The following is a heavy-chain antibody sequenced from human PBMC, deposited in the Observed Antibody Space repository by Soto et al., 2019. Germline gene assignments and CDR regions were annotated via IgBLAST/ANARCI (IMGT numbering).Heavy chain of an antibody. CDR2: IIPIFGTA. V-gene: IGHV1-69*13. Sequence: ASVKVSCKASGGTFSSYAISWVRQAPGQGLEWMGGIIPIFGTANYAQKFQGRVTITADESTSTAYMELSSLRSEDTAVYYCARPFSITGTTEYYGMDVWGQGTTVTVSS. J-gene: IGHJ6*02. D-gene: IGHD1-20*01. CDR3: ARPFSITGTTEYYGMDV. CDR1: GGTFSSYA.